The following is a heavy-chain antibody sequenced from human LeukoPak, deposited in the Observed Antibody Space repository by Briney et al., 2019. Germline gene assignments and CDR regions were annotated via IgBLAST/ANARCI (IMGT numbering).Heavy chain of an antibody. J-gene: IGHJ4*02. CDR2: ITSGSSYI. CDR1: GFTFSSYN. CDR3: AKSSDGSTSFDQ. Sequence: PGGSLRLSCAASGFTFSSYNMNWVRQAPGKGLEWVSSITSGSSYIYYADSVKGRFTISRDNAKNSLYLQMNSLRAEDMALYYCAKSSDGSTSFDQWGQGTLVTVSS. D-gene: IGHD2-2*01. V-gene: IGHV3-21*04.